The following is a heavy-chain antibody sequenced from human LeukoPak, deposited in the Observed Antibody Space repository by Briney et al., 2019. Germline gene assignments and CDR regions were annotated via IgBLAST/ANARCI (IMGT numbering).Heavy chain of an antibody. Sequence: PGRSLRLSCRGYGFTFGDHAMSWVRQAPGKGLEWVGFIRSKAYRGTTEYAASVKGRFTISRDDSTSIAYLQMNSLRIEDTAVYYCASGPIQLWIHNAMDVWGQGTTVTVSS. J-gene: IGHJ6*02. CDR1: GFTFGDHA. CDR3: ASGPIQLWIHNAMDV. CDR2: IRSKAYRGTT. D-gene: IGHD5-18*01. V-gene: IGHV3-49*04.